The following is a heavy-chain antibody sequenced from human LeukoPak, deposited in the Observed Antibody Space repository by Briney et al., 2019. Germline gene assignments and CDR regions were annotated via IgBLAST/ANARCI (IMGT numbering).Heavy chain of an antibody. CDR3: ARDGLSGYFDY. V-gene: IGHV3-48*01. CDR1: GFTFSSYS. CDR2: ISSSSSTT. Sequence: GGSLRLSCAASGFTFSSYSMNWVRQAPGKGLEWVSYISSSSSTTYYADSVKGRFTISRDNAKNSLYLQMNSLRAEDTAVYYCARDGLSGYFDYWGQGTLVTVSS. D-gene: IGHD3-10*01. J-gene: IGHJ4*02.